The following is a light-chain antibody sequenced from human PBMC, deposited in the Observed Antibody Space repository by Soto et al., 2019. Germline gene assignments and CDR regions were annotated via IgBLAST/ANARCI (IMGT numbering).Light chain of an antibody. CDR3: SSYSGSSFVL. V-gene: IGLV2-14*01. CDR2: DVS. CDR1: TSDVGGYNY. J-gene: IGLJ2*01. Sequence: QSALTQPASVSGSPGQSITISCTGTTSDVGGYNYVSWYQQHPGKAPKLMIYDVSNWPSGIPSRFSGSKSGNTASLTISGLHPEDEADYYCSSYSGSSFVLFGGGTKLTVL.